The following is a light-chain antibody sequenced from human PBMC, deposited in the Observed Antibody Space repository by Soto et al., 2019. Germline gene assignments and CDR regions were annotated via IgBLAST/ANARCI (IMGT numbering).Light chain of an antibody. CDR3: QQRNVWPPIT. Sequence: VLTQSPSTLSLSPGERATLSCRASQSIHTSLAWYQQKSGKPPRLVIYDSTLRANGVPDRFGGSRSGTEFTLTINLLEPEGFAVYYCQQRNVWPPITFGQGTRLEIK. J-gene: IGKJ5*01. V-gene: IGKV3-11*01. CDR2: DST. CDR1: QSIHTS.